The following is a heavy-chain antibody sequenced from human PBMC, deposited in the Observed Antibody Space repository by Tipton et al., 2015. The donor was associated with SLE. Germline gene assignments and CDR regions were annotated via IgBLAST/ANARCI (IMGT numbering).Heavy chain of an antibody. CDR2: IYYSGST. CDR3: ARLRSGSYHFDY. Sequence: TLSLTCSVSGGSISSYYWSWIRPPPGKGLGWIGHIYYSGSTNYNPSLKSRVTITVGTSKNQFSLKLSSVTAADTAVYYCARLRSGSYHFDYWGQGTLATVSA. D-gene: IGHD1-26*01. CDR1: GGSISSYY. V-gene: IGHV4-59*08. J-gene: IGHJ4*02.